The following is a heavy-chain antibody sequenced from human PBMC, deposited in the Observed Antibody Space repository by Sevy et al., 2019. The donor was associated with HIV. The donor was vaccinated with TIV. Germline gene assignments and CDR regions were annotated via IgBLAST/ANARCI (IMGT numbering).Heavy chain of an antibody. D-gene: IGHD3-22*01. J-gene: IGHJ4*02. V-gene: IGHV4-59*01. Sequence: SETLSLTCTVSGGSISSYYWSWIRQPPGKGLEWIGYMHNSGNTNYNPSLKSRVMISIDTSKNQFSLMLSSVTAADTAVYYCARATYYSDSSGSFDYWGQGILVTVSS. CDR3: ARATYYSDSSGSFDY. CDR2: MHNSGNT. CDR1: GGSISSYY.